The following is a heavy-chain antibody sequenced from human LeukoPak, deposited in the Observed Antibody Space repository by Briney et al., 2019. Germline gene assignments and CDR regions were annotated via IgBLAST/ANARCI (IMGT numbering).Heavy chain of an antibody. J-gene: IGHJ3*02. Sequence: GGSLRLSCAASGVTFRSYAMSWVRQAPGKGLEWGSDISGSGGSTYYADSVKSRFTISRDNSKNTLYLQMNSLSAEDTAVYYCAVVRGVIGAFDIWGQGTMVTVSS. V-gene: IGHV3-23*01. CDR2: ISGSGGST. CDR1: GVTFRSYA. CDR3: AVVRGVIGAFDI. D-gene: IGHD3-10*01.